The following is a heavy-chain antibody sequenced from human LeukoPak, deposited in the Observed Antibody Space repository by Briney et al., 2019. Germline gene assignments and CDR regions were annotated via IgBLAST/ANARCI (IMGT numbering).Heavy chain of an antibody. V-gene: IGHV3-48*01. Sequence: AGGSLRLSCAASGFTFSRKTMNWVRQAPGKGLEWVSYISSDGGTIYYADSVRGRFTISRDNAKNSLYLQMNSLRAEDTAVYYCARGGVGYYYDSSGYSSWGQGTLVTVSS. CDR2: ISSDGGTI. D-gene: IGHD3-22*01. CDR1: GFTFSRKT. J-gene: IGHJ4*02. CDR3: ARGGVGYYYDSSGYSS.